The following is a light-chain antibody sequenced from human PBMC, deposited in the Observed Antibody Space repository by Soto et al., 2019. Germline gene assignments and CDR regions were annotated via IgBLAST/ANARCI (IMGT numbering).Light chain of an antibody. CDR3: QQYYDIPYT. Sequence: DIVLTQSPDSLAVSLGARATINCKSSQSVLYSTNNKHYLACYQQKPGQPPKLLFYWASTRESGVPDRFGGSGAGTDFTLTIGSLQAEDAAVYYCQQYYDIPYTFGHGTRLE. V-gene: IGKV4-1*01. CDR2: WAS. J-gene: IGKJ2*01. CDR1: QSVLYSTNNKHY.